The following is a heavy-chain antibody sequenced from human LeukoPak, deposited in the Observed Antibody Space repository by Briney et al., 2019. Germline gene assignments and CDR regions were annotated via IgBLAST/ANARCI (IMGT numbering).Heavy chain of an antibody. J-gene: IGHJ4*02. Sequence: PGRSLRLSCAASGFTFSSYGMQWVRQAPGKGLEWVAVIWYDGSNKYYADSVKGRFTIYRDNSKNTLYLQMNSLRAEDTAVYYCARDPGQYGDYLRRGDDYWGQGTLVTVSS. CDR2: IWYDGSNK. V-gene: IGHV3-33*01. CDR3: ARDPGQYGDYLRRGDDY. D-gene: IGHD4-17*01. CDR1: GFTFSSYG.